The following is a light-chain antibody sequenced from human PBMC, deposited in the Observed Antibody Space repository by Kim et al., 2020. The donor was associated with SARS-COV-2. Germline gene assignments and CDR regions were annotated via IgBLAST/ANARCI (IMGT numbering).Light chain of an antibody. J-gene: IGKJ1*01. V-gene: IGKV3-15*01. CDR3: QHYHNWPPWT. CDR2: GAS. CDR1: QDISNN. Sequence: VCPGERATLSCRATQDISNNLAWYQQKPDQAPSLLIFGASTRAAGIPGRFTGSGSGTEFNLTISSLQSEDFAVYYCQHYHNWPPWTFGQGTKVEI.